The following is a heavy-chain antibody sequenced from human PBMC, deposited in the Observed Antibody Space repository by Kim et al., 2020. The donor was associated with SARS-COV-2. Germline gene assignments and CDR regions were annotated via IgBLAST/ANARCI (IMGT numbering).Heavy chain of an antibody. CDR3: AKGHTGQLVRFCPDW. D-gene: IGHD6-13*01. V-gene: IGHV3-23*01. CDR1: GFIFSNHD. Sequence: GGSLRLSCVGSGFIFSNHDMSWVRQAPGKGLEWVLLISSSGGSTYTADSVKGRFTISRDNSKNALYLQMNSLRAEDTAVYYCAKGHTGQLVRFCPDWWG. CDR2: ISSSGGST. J-gene: IGHJ4*01.